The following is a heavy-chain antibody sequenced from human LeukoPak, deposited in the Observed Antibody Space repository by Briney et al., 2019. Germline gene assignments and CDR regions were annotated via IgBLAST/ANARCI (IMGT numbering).Heavy chain of an antibody. Sequence: RASVEVSCKASGYTFTNYGINWVRQAPGQGLEWMGWISTYIGNTNYAQKLQGRVTLTTDTSTSTAYMELRSLKSDDTAFYYCVRGGYCSGSTCLYGDNWFDPWGQGTLVTVSS. CDR3: VRGGYCSGSTCLYGDNWFDP. CDR1: GYTFTNYG. D-gene: IGHD2-2*01. CDR2: ISTYIGNT. V-gene: IGHV1-18*01. J-gene: IGHJ5*02.